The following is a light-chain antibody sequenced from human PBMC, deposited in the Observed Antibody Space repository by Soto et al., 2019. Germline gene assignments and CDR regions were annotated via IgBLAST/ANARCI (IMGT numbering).Light chain of an antibody. CDR2: DVS. J-gene: IGLJ1*01. CDR1: SSDVGAYNY. CDR3: SSYTSSTTYV. V-gene: IGLV2-14*01. Sequence: QSALTQPASVSGSPGQSITFSCTGTSSDVGAYNYVSWYQQHPGKAPKLMIYDVSNRPSGVSNRFSGSKSGNTASLTISGLQAEYEADYYCSSYTSSTTYVFGTGTKLTVL.